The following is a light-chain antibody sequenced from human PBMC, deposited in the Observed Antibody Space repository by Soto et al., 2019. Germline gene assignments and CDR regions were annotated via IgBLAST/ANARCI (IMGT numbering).Light chain of an antibody. J-gene: IGKJ1*01. CDR3: QQYGSSGT. Sequence: EMVLTQSPDTLSLSPGERATLSCRASQSVSSSSLAWYQQKPGQAPRLLIYGASNRATGIPDRFSGSGSGTDFTLTISRLEPEDFAVYYCQQYGSSGTFGQGTKVDIK. CDR1: QSVSSSS. CDR2: GAS. V-gene: IGKV3-20*01.